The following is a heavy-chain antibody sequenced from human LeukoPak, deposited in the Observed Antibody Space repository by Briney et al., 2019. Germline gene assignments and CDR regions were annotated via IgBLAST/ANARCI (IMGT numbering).Heavy chain of an antibody. Sequence: ASVNVSCKASGYTFTAYYMHWVRQAPGQGLEWMGVIDPSGGSTSYAQRFRDRVTMTSDTSTSTVYMELSSLRSEDTAVYYCARVRFGELLPEKYWGQGTLGTVSS. CDR1: GYTFTAYY. CDR2: IDPSGGST. V-gene: IGHV1-46*01. D-gene: IGHD3-10*01. CDR3: ARVRFGELLPEKY. J-gene: IGHJ4*02.